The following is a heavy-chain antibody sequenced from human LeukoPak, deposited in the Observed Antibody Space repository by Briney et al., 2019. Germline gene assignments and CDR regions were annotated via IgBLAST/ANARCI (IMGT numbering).Heavy chain of an antibody. Sequence: GGSLRLSCAVSGLTFSDYSMAWGRQAPGKGLFWVSGISAGGGSTYYADSVKGRFTIPRDNSRNTLYLQMNSLSAEDTAVYYCAKDAAGPEYWGQRTLVTVSS. CDR1: GLTFSDYS. CDR2: ISAGGGST. V-gene: IGHV3-23*01. D-gene: IGHD6-13*01. CDR3: AKDAAGPEY. J-gene: IGHJ4*02.